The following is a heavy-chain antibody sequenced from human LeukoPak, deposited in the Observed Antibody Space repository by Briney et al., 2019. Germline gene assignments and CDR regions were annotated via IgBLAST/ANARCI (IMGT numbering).Heavy chain of an antibody. CDR3: AKDLDCTTYGYYFDY. Sequence: PGGSLRLSCAASGFTFRSYGMTWVRQPPGKGLEWVSSISYSGGNTYYADSVKGRFTISKDNSRNTLYLQMNSLRADDTAVYDCAKDLDCTTYGYYFDYWGQGTLVTVSS. CDR1: GFTFRSYG. J-gene: IGHJ4*02. V-gene: IGHV3-23*01. CDR2: ISYSGGNT. D-gene: IGHD2-21*02.